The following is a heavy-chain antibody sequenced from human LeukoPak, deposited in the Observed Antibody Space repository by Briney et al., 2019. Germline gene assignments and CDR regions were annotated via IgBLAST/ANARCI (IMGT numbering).Heavy chain of an antibody. J-gene: IGHJ4*02. Sequence: GGSLRLSCAASGFTFSNYIMIWVSQPPGKGLEWVSSIFQGGGEIHYADSVRGRFTISRDNSRSTLFLQMNSLRAEDTAIYYCATYRQVMLPFESWGQGTLVTVSS. D-gene: IGHD5-18*01. V-gene: IGHV3-23*01. CDR1: GFTFSNYI. CDR2: IFQGGGEI. CDR3: ATYRQVMLPFES.